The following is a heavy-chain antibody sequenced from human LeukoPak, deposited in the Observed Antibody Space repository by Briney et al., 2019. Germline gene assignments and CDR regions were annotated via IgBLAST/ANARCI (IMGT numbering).Heavy chain of an antibody. Sequence: KASETLSLTCTVSGVPISSYYWSWIRQPPGKGLKWIGYIYYIGSHIYHPSLTRRVTTSVDTSKNQFSLKLSSVAAADTAVYYCPRSRAPTPLPDYYYYYYMDVWGKGTTVTVSS. CDR2: IYYIGSH. V-gene: IGHV4-59*01. CDR1: GVPISSYY. J-gene: IGHJ6*03. CDR3: PRSRAPTPLPDYYYYYYMDV.